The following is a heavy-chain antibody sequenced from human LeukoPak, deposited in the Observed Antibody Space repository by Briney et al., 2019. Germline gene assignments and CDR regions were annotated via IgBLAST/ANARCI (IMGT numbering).Heavy chain of an antibody. D-gene: IGHD1-26*01. CDR2: IKGDDSAR. V-gene: IGHV3-7*01. J-gene: IGHJ4*02. CDR1: GFTFSTYW. Sequence: TGGSLRLSCAGSGFTFSTYWMAWVRQAPGKGLEWVANIKGDDSARHQADSVKGRFSISRDNAQNSVYLQMSSLRGEDTAVYYCARDVGGSLDYWGQGPLVTVSS. CDR3: ARDVGGSLDY.